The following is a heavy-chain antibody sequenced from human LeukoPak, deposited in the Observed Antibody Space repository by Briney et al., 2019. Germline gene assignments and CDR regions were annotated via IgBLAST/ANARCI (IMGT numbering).Heavy chain of an antibody. Sequence: SVKVSCKASGGTFSSYAIIWVRQAPGQGLEWMGGIIPIFGTANYAQKFQGRVTITADESTSTAYTELSSLRSEDAAVYYCARCRAVSYYYYDMDVWPKGTTVTVSS. CDR3: ARCRAVSYYYYDMDV. J-gene: IGHJ6*03. CDR2: IIPIFGTA. V-gene: IGHV1-69*01. CDR1: GGTFSSYA.